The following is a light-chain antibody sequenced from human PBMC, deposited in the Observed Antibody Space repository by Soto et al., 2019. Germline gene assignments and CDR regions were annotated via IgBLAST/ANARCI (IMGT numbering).Light chain of an antibody. CDR3: QQYNDWPLT. V-gene: IGKV3-15*01. CDR1: QSVSSN. J-gene: IGKJ1*01. CDR2: GAF. Sequence: EIVMKQSPVTLSVSPGERVTLSCRASQSVSSNLAWYQQKPGQTPSLLIYGAFTRATGIPARFSGTGSGTEFTLTISSLQSEDFALYYCQQYNDWPLTLGQWTKVDI.